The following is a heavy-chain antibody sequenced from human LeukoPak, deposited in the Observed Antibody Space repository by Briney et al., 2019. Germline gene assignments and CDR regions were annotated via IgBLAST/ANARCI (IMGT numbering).Heavy chain of an antibody. J-gene: IGHJ4*02. CDR1: GFTFSSYA. Sequence: GGFLRLSCAASGFTFSSYAMHWVRQAPGKGLEWVAVISYDGSNKYYADSVKCRFTISRDNSKNTLYLQMNSLRAEDTAVYYCARSWYFDYWGQGTLVTVSS. CDR2: ISYDGSNK. V-gene: IGHV3-30-3*01. CDR3: ARSWYFDY.